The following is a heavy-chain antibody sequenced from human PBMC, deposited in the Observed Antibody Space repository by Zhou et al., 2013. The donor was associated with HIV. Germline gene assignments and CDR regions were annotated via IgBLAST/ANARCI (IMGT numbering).Heavy chain of an antibody. V-gene: IGHV1-69*04. CDR3: ARDEAAGGGSGARPFDY. J-gene: IGHJ4*02. D-gene: IGHD2-15*01. CDR1: GGTFSSYA. Sequence: QVQLVQSGAEVKKPGSSVKVSCKASGGTFSSYAISWVRQAPGQGLEWMGRIIPILGIANYAQKFQGRVTITADKSTSTAYMELSSLRSEDTAVYYCARDEAAGGGSGARPFDYWGQGTLVTVSS. CDR2: IIPILGIA.